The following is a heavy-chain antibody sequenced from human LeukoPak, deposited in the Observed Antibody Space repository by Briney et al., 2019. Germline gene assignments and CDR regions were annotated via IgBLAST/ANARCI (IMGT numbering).Heavy chain of an antibody. CDR1: GFTFSSYG. Sequence: GGSLRLSCAASGFTFSSYGMHWVRQAPGKGLEWVAVISYDGSNKYYADSVKGRFTISRDNSKNTLYLQMNSLRAEDTAVYYCAKDKTWSGYSTYYYYGVDVWGQGTTVTVSS. CDR3: AKDKTWSGYSTYYYYGVDV. D-gene: IGHD3-3*01. CDR2: ISYDGSNK. J-gene: IGHJ6*02. V-gene: IGHV3-30*18.